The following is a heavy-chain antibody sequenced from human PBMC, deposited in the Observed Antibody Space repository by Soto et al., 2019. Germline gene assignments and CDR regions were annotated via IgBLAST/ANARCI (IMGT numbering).Heavy chain of an antibody. D-gene: IGHD4-17*01. CDR3: ARDGQDSGDVLDYFDC. CDR1: GYTFTNYA. V-gene: IGHV1-3*01. J-gene: IGHJ4*02. CDR2: INAGNGNT. Sequence: ASVKVSCKASGYTFTNYAMHWVRQAPGQRLEWMGWINAGNGNTKYPQKFQDRVTITRDTSASTAYMELSSLRSEDTAVYYCARDGQDSGDVLDYFDCWGQGTQVTVSS.